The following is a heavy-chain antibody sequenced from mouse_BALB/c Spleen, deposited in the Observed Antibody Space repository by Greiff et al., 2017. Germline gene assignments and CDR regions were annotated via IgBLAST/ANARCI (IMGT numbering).Heavy chain of an antibody. CDR1: GFSLTSYG. CDR3: ARGPQGYDVGPYAMDY. D-gene: IGHD2-14*01. V-gene: IGHV2-9*02. Sequence: VMLVESGPGLVAPSQSLSITCTVSGFSLTSYGVHWVRQPPGKGLEWLGVIWAGGSTNYNSALMSRLSISKDNSKSQVFLKMNSLQTDDTAMYYCARGPQGYDVGPYAMDYWGQGTSVTVSS. J-gene: IGHJ4*01. CDR2: IWAGGST.